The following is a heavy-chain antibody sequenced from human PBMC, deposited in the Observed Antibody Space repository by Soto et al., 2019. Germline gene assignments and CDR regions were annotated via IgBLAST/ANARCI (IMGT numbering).Heavy chain of an antibody. J-gene: IGHJ4*02. CDR3: ARGLVGATDY. Sequence: QVQLQQWGAGLLKPSETLSLTCAVYGGSFSGYYWSWIRQPPGKGLEWIGEINHSGSTNYNPSLKSRVTISVDTSKNQFSLKLSSVTAADTAVYYCARGLVGATDYWGQGTLVTVSS. CDR2: INHSGST. CDR1: GGSFSGYY. D-gene: IGHD1-26*01. V-gene: IGHV4-34*01.